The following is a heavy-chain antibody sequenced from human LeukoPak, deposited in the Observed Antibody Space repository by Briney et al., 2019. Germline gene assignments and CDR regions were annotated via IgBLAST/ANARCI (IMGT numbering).Heavy chain of an antibody. D-gene: IGHD3-3*01. V-gene: IGHV4-59*08. J-gene: IGHJ6*03. Sequence: SETLSLTCTVSGDSISSSYWSWIRQSPGKGLEWIGYIYYSGSTHYNPSLKSRVTISVDTSKNQFSLKLSSVNAADTAVYYCASHLADLDYYYYMDVWGTGTTVTVSS. CDR3: ASHLADLDYYYYMDV. CDR2: IYYSGST. CDR1: GDSISSSY.